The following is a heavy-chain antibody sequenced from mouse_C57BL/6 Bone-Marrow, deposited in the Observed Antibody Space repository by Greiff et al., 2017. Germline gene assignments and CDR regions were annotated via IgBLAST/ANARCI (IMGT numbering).Heavy chain of an antibody. CDR2: IWGVGST. CDR1: GFSLTSYG. CDR3: ASAQFITTRVATGDYAMDY. J-gene: IGHJ4*01. Sequence: QVQLKESGPGLVAPSQSLSITCTVSGFSLTSYGVDWVRQSPGKGLEWLGVIWGVGSTNYNSALKSRLSISKDNSKSQVFLKMNSLQTDDTAMYYCASAQFITTRVATGDYAMDYWGQGTSVTVSS. V-gene: IGHV2-6*01. D-gene: IGHD1-1*01.